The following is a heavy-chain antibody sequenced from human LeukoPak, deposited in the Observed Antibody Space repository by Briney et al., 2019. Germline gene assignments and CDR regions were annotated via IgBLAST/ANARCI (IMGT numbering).Heavy chain of an antibody. V-gene: IGHV1-8*01. CDR1: GYTFTSYD. D-gene: IGHD3-9*01. CDR2: MNPNSGNT. J-gene: IGHJ6*03. Sequence: ASVKVSCKASGYTFTSYDINWVRQATGQGLEWMGWMNPNSGNTGYAQKFQGRVTMTRNTSISTAYMELSSLRSEDTAVYYCARGRDGILTGYYPGDYYYYMDVWGKGTTVTVSS. CDR3: ARGRDGILTGYYPGDYYYYMDV.